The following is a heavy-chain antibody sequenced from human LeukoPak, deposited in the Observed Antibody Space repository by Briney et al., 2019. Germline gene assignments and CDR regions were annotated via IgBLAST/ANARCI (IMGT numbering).Heavy chain of an antibody. CDR3: ARDSHPSSDDAFDI. CDR1: GGSISSSSYY. Sequence: SETLSLTCTVSGGSISSSSYYWGWIRQPPGKGLEWIGSIYYSGSTYYNPSLKSRVTISVDTSKNQFSLKLSSVTAADTAVYYCARDSHPSSDDAFDIWGQGTMVTVSS. V-gene: IGHV4-39*07. J-gene: IGHJ3*02. D-gene: IGHD2-15*01. CDR2: IYYSGST.